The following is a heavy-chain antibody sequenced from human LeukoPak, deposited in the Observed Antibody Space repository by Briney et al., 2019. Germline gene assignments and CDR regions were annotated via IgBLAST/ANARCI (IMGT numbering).Heavy chain of an antibody. V-gene: IGHV5-51*01. J-gene: IGHJ4*01. CDR3: ARMGWVYSSSVPYYFDY. CDR1: GYSFTSYW. CDR2: IYPGDSDT. D-gene: IGHD6-13*01. Sequence: GEFLKISWKGSGYSFTSYWNGWVRQMPGKGLEWMGIIYPGDSDTRYSPFFQGQVTISADKSISTAYLQWSSLKAPDTAMYYCARMGWVYSSSVPYYFDYWGQGTLVTGSS.